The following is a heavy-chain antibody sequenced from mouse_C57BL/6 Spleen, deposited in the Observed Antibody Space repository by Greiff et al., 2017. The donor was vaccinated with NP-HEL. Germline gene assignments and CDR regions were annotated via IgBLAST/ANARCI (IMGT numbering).Heavy chain of an antibody. V-gene: IGHV5-17*01. J-gene: IGHJ1*03. D-gene: IGHD2-2*01. CDR3: ARGTMVTTVPFYWYFDV. CDR1: GFTFSDYG. Sequence: DVKLVESGGGLVKPGGSLKLSCAASGFTFSDYGMHWVRQAPEKGLEWVAYISSGSSTIYSADTVKGRFTISRDNAKNTLFLQMTSLRSEDTAMYYCARGTMVTTVPFYWYFDVWGTGTTVTVSS. CDR2: ISSGSSTI.